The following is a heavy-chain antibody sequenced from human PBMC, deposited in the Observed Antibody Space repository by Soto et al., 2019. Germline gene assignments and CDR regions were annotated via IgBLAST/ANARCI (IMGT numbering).Heavy chain of an antibody. Sequence: GASVKVSCKASGYTFTSYAMHWVRQAPGQRLEWMGWINAGNGNTKYSQKFQGRVTITRDTYASTAYMELSSLRAGDTAVYYCARDYSSGYLYFDYWGQGTLVTVSS. V-gene: IGHV1-3*01. CDR3: ARDYSSGYLYFDY. CDR2: INAGNGNT. J-gene: IGHJ4*02. D-gene: IGHD3-22*01. CDR1: GYTFTSYA.